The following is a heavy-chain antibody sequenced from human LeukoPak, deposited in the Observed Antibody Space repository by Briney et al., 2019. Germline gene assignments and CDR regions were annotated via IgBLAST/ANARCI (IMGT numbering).Heavy chain of an antibody. CDR2: IYYSGST. Sequence: SETLSLTFTVTAGCISSSRYYWGWIRQPPGKGLEWIGSIYYSGSTYYNPSLKSRVTISVDTSKNQFSLKLSSVTAADTAVYCCTFLTYELCSSTSCPYYYYYYYMDVWGKGTTVTVSS. V-gene: IGHV4-39*01. CDR3: TFLTYELCSSTSCPYYYYYYYMDV. CDR1: AGCISSSRYY. D-gene: IGHD2-2*01. J-gene: IGHJ6*03.